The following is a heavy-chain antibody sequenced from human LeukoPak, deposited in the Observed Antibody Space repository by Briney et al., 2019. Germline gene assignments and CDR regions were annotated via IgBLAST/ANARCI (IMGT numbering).Heavy chain of an antibody. V-gene: IGHV3-30*04. CDR3: ARFPSIAAYDY. CDR2: ISYDGSNK. J-gene: IGHJ4*02. Sequence: HAGGSLRLSCAASGFTFSSYAMHWVRQAPGKGLEWVAVISYDGSNKYYADSVKGRFTISRDNSKNTLYLQMNSLRAEDTAVYYCARFPSIAAYDYWGQGTLVTVSS. CDR1: GFTFSSYA. D-gene: IGHD6-13*01.